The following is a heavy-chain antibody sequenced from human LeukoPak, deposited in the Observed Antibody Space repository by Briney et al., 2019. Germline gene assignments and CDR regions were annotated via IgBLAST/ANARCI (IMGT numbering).Heavy chain of an antibody. CDR2: IKSRTDGGTA. CDR3: VTEFYSNGYNF. D-gene: IGHD5-24*01. V-gene: IGHV3-15*01. Sequence: KPGGSLRLSCAASGFTFSSAWMSWVRQTPGKGLEWAGHIKSRTDGGTADHAAPVKGRFTISRDDSKNTVYLQMNSLKTEDSAVYYCVTEFYSNGYNFWGRGTLVTVSS. J-gene: IGHJ4*02. CDR1: GFTFSSAW.